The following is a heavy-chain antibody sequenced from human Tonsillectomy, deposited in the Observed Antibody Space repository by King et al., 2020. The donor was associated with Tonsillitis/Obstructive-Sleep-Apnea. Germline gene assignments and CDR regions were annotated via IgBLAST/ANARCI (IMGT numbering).Heavy chain of an antibody. CDR1: GYTFTSYG. CDR3: ARDSMSHYYDSSGYYTFDY. J-gene: IGHJ4*02. CDR2: ISAYNGNT. Sequence: VQLVESGAEVKKLGASVKVSCTASGYTFTSYGISWVRQAPGQGLEWMGWISAYNGNTNYAQRLQARVTMTTDTSTSTAYMDLRSLRSDDTAVYYCARDSMSHYYDSSGYYTFDYWGQGTLVTVSS. V-gene: IGHV1-18*01. D-gene: IGHD3-22*01.